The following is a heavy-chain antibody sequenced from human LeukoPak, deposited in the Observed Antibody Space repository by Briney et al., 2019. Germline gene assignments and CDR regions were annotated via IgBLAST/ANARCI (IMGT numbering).Heavy chain of an antibody. CDR2: INHSGST. V-gene: IGHV4-34*01. D-gene: IGHD3-3*01. CDR3: ARGRQYYDFWSGYYPRGGYNWFDP. Sequence: SETLSLTCAVYGGSFSGYYWSWIRRPPAKGLEWIGEINHSGSTNYNPALKSRVTISVDTSKNQFSLKLSSVTDAETAVYYCARGRQYYDFWSGYYPRGGYNWFDPWGQGTLVTVSS. J-gene: IGHJ5*02. CDR1: GGSFSGYY.